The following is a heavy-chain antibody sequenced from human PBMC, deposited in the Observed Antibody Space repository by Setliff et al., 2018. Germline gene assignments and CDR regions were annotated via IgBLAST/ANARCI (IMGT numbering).Heavy chain of an antibody. Sequence: ETLSLTCSVAGGSVSRTVYYWGWVRQSPGKGPEWVASIRDRGNTAYNPPLRSRLTISIDTSENQFSMKLISVTAADTAVYYCVRDLSGGQALWGQGTMVTVSS. V-gene: IGHV4-39*07. J-gene: IGHJ3*01. CDR3: VRDLSGGQAL. D-gene: IGHD1-26*01. CDR2: IRDRGNT. CDR1: GGSVSRTVYY.